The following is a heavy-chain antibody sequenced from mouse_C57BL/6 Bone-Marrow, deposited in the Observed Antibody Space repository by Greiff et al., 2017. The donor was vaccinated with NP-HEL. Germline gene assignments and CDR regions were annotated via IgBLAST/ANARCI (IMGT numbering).Heavy chain of an antibody. CDR3: ASSGLRRGSDWYFDV. J-gene: IGHJ1*03. CDR1: GYTFTNYW. V-gene: IGHV1-63*01. D-gene: IGHD2-2*01. CDR2: IYPGSGYT. Sequence: VQLQQSGAELVRPGTSVKMSCKASGYTFTNYWIGWAKQRPGHGLEWIGYIYPGSGYTKYNEKFKGKATLTADKSSSTAYMQLSSLTSEDSAIYYCASSGLRRGSDWYFDVWGTGTTVTVSS.